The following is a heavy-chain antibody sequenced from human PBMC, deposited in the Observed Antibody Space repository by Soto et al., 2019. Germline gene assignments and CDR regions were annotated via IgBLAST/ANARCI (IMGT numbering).Heavy chain of an antibody. D-gene: IGHD4-17*01. CDR1: GFTFGTHP. CDR2: ISGYGGST. CDR3: AKQRTTVTTSFDY. J-gene: IGHJ4*02. V-gene: IGHV3-23*01. Sequence: EVQLLESGGGLVQPGGSLTVSCASSGFTFGTHPMSWVRLAPGKGLEWVSTISGYGGSTYYPDSLKGRFIISRDNSKNTLYLQINTLRAEDTTIYFCAKQRTTVTTSFDYWVQGTLVTVSS.